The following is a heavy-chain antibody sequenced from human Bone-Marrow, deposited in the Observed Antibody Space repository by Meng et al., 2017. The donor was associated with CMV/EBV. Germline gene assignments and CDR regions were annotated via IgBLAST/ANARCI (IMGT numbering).Heavy chain of an antibody. CDR3: ARGVGSSSRRFDP. CDR2: ISYDGSNK. J-gene: IGHJ5*02. V-gene: IGHV3-30*04. D-gene: IGHD6-6*01. Sequence: GGSLRLSCAAPGFTFSSYAMHWVRQAPGKGLEWVAVISYDGSNKYYADSVKGRFTISRDNSKNTLYLQMNSLRAEDTAVYYCARGVGSSSRRFDPWGQGTLVTVSS. CDR1: GFTFSSYA.